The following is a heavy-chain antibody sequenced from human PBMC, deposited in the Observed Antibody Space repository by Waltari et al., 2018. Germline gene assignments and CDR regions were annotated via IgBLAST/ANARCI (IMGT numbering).Heavy chain of an antibody. CDR3: ARRDDTSSFDVDY. J-gene: IGHJ4*02. CDR1: GYSFSNYW. D-gene: IGHD3-9*01. Sequence: EVQLVQSGAEVKKPGESLKISCKGSGYSFSNYWIGWVRRMPGKGLEWMGLINPGGSDTRYSPSVQGQGTTSANKSISTAYLQWSSLKASDTAMYYCARRDDTSSFDVDYWGQGTLVTVAA. CDR2: INPGGSDT. V-gene: IGHV5-51*01.